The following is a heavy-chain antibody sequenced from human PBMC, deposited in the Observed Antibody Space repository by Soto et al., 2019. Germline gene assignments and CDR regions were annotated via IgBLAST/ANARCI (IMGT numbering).Heavy chain of an antibody. CDR3: ARHTGYSSGKRWFDP. Sequence: QLQLQESGPGLVKPSETLSLTCTVSGGSISSGSYFWGWIRQPPGKGLEWIGSIYYSGSTSYNPSLRSRATMSVDTSKNQFSLKMSSVSAADTAVYYCARHTGYSSGKRWFDPWGQGTLVTVSS. V-gene: IGHV4-39*01. J-gene: IGHJ5*02. CDR1: GGSISSGSYF. D-gene: IGHD6-19*01. CDR2: IYYSGST.